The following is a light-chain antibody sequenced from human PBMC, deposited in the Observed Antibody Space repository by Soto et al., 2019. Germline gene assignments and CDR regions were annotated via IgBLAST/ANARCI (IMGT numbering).Light chain of an antibody. V-gene: IGLV2-14*01. J-gene: IGLJ1*01. CDR2: EVT. CDR1: SSDIGGHHF. CDR3: SSSTSSSLYV. Sequence: QSVLTQPASVSGPPGQSITISCTGTSSDIGGHHFVSWYQQQSGKAPKLVIYEVTDRPSGVSDRFSGSKSGNTASLTISGLQPEDEADYYCSSSTSSSLYVFGTGTKVTVL.